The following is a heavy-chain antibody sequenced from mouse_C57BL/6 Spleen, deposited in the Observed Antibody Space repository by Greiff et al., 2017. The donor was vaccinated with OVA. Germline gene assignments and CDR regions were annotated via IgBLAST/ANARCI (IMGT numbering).Heavy chain of an antibody. V-gene: IGHV5-17*01. Sequence: EVQGVESGGGLVKPGGSLKLSCAASGFTFSDYGMHWVRQAPEKGLEWVAYISSGSSTIYYADTVKGRFTISRDNAKNTLFLQMTSLRSEDTAMYYCARPFDDYSAWFAYWGQGTLVTVSA. D-gene: IGHD2-3*01. CDR2: ISSGSSTI. CDR1: GFTFSDYG. CDR3: ARPFDDYSAWFAY. J-gene: IGHJ3*01.